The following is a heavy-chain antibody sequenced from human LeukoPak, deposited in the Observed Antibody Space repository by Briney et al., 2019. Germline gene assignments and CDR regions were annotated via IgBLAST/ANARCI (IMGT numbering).Heavy chain of an antibody. CDR3: ARGIRRYCSSTSCYLYYFDY. CDR2: INPNSGGT. J-gene: IGHJ4*02. D-gene: IGHD2-2*01. CDR1: GYTFTGYY. Sequence: ASVKVSCKASGYTFTGYYMHWVRQAPGQGLEWMGWINPNSGGTNYAQKLQGRVTMTRNTSISTAYMELSSLRSEDTAVYYCARGIRRYCSSTSCYLYYFDYWGQGTLVTVSS. V-gene: IGHV1-2*02.